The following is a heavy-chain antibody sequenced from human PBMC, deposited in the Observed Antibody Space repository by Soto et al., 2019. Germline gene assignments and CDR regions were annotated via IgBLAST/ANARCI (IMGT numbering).Heavy chain of an antibody. J-gene: IGHJ4*01. CDR3: ARGGHVVVVTAALDY. Sequence: ASVKVSCKASGDTFTGYYIHWVRRAPGQGLEWMGTVNPSGGHTTYAQHFLGRVTMTRDTSTSTLYMELTSLTSDDTAIYYCARGGHVVVVTAALDYWGQGTLVTVSS. V-gene: IGHV1-46*01. CDR1: GDTFTGYY. D-gene: IGHD2-21*02. CDR2: VNPSGGHT.